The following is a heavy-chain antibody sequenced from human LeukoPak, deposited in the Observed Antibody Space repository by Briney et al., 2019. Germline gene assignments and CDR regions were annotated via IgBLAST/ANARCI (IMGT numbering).Heavy chain of an antibody. CDR1: GYTFTSYG. CDR2: ISAYNGNT. D-gene: IGHD2-15*01. V-gene: IGHV1-18*01. CDR3: ARGCSGGSCYSINWFDP. J-gene: IGHJ5*02. Sequence: ASVKVSCKAPGYTFTSYGISWVRQAPGQGLEWMGWISAYNGNTNYAQKLQGRVTMTTDTSTSTAYMELRSLRSDDTAVYYCARGCSGGSCYSINWFDPWGQGTLVTVSS.